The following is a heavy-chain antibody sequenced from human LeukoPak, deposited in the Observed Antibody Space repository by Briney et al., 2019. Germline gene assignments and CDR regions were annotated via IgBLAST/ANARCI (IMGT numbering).Heavy chain of an antibody. D-gene: IGHD6-6*01. CDR1: GFIFNGFA. J-gene: IGHJ4*02. V-gene: IGHV3-23*01. Sequence: ARGSLRLSCAASGFIFNGFAMTWVRQAPGKGVEWVSSISGSGASTFYADSVKGRFTLSKDTSSNTVFLQMASLRAEDTAVYYCAKGSRVYTHYYLDYWGQGTHVTVSS. CDR3: AKGSRVYTHYYLDY. CDR2: ISGSGAST.